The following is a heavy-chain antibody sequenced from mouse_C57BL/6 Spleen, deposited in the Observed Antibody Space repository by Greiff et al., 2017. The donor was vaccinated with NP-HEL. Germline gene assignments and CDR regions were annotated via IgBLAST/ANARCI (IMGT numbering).Heavy chain of an antibody. D-gene: IGHD2-4*01. Sequence: EVQGVESGGGLVKPGGSLKLSCAASGFTFSDYGMHWVRQAPEKGLEWVAYISSGSSTIYYADTVKGRFTISRDNAKNTLFLQMTSLRSEDTAMYYCARQGPHDYDAGVFDYWGQGTTLTVSS. J-gene: IGHJ2*01. V-gene: IGHV5-17*01. CDR1: GFTFSDYG. CDR2: ISSGSSTI. CDR3: ARQGPHDYDAGVFDY.